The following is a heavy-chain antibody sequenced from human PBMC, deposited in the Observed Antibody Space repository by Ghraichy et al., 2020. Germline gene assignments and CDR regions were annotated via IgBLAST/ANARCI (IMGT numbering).Heavy chain of an antibody. J-gene: IGHJ6*02. CDR3: ARALMEWTVDGPDDYHGMDV. CDR2: INSDGSST. V-gene: IGHV3-74*01. D-gene: IGHD6-19*01. CDR1: GFTFSRNW. Sequence: GGSLRLSCAASGFTFSRNWMHWVRQAPGKGLVWVSRINSDGSSTSHADSVKGRFNISRDNAKNTLYLEMSSLSAEDTAVYYCARALMEWTVDGPDDYHGMDVWGQGTTVTVSS.